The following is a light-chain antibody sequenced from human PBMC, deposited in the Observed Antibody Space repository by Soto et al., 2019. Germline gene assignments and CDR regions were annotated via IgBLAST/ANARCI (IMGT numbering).Light chain of an antibody. CDR3: QTWGTGPFV. V-gene: IGLV4-69*01. CDR1: SGHSSYA. CDR2: LNSDGSH. Sequence: QLVLTQSPSASASLGASVKLTCTLSSGHSSYAIAWHQQQPEKGPRYLMKLNSDGSHSKGDGIPDRFSGSSSGAERYLTISSLQSEDEADYYCQTWGTGPFVFGTGTKFTVL. J-gene: IGLJ1*01.